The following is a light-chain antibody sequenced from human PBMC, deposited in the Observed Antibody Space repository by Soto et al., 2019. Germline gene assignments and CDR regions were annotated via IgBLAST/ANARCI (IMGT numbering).Light chain of an antibody. CDR2: ADS. CDR1: QGIAAS. Sequence: DIQLTQSPSILSATVGDRVTITCRASQGIAASLAWYQQKPGNPPRLLIYADSTLQSGVPSRFSGSGSGTRGTLTISSLEPEDFATYYCQQTRTYPRTFGGGTKVEMK. CDR3: QQTRTYPRT. V-gene: IGKV1-9*01. J-gene: IGKJ4*01.